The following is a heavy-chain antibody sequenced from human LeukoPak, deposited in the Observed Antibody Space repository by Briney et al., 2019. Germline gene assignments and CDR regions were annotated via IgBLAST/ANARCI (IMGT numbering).Heavy chain of an antibody. V-gene: IGHV4-39*07. Sequence: SETLSLTCTVSGGSISSSCYYWGWIRQPPGKGLEWVGSIYYSGSTYYNPSLKSRVTISVDTSKNQFSLKLSSVTAADTAVYYCARDGYCGGDCYNFDYWGQGTLVTVSS. D-gene: IGHD2-21*02. CDR1: GGSISSSCYY. CDR2: IYYSGST. J-gene: IGHJ4*02. CDR3: ARDGYCGGDCYNFDY.